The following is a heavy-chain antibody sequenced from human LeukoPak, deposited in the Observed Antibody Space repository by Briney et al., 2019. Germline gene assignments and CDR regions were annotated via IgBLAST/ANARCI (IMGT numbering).Heavy chain of an antibody. D-gene: IGHD5-12*01. Sequence: GGSLRLSCAASGFTFSSYEMNWVRQAPGKGLEGVSYISSSGGTIYYADSVKGRFTISRDNAKNSLYLQMNSLRAEDTAVYYCARDPGNGGYEDWGQGTLVTVSS. V-gene: IGHV3-48*03. J-gene: IGHJ4*02. CDR3: ARDPGNGGYED. CDR2: ISSSGGTI. CDR1: GFTFSSYE.